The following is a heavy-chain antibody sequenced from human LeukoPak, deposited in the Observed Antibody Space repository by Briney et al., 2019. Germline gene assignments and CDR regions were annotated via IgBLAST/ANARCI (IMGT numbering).Heavy chain of an antibody. D-gene: IGHD2-2*01. CDR3: VRGHCSSSNCYAGLFDC. V-gene: IGHV3-74*01. CDR1: GFTFSTYW. J-gene: IGHJ5*01. Sequence: GGSLKLSCKASGFTFSTYWISWFRQAPGKGLFWFSLTNTPGDSTSYADSVKGRFTISRDNAKNTLYLQMHSLRAEDTAVYYCVRGHCSSSNCYAGLFDCWGQGTLVTVSS. CDR2: TNTPGDST.